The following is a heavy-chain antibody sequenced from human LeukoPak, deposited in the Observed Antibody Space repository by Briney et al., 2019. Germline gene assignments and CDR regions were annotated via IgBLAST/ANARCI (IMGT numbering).Heavy chain of an antibody. Sequence: GGSLRLSSVHSVFTFSRYSICCVPPAPGGGRGCVSSICSGSSEIYYAESVKGGFTISRDNAKNSLYLKINSLRAEDTAVYYCASYRDGVKSAFDLSGQGTMVTVSS. CDR3: ASYRDGVKSAFDL. J-gene: IGHJ3*01. CDR1: VFTFSRYS. CDR2: ICSGSSEI. D-gene: IGHD5-24*01. V-gene: IGHV3-21*01.